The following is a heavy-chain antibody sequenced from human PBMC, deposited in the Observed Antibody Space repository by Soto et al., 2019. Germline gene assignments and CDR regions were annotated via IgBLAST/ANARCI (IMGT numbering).Heavy chain of an antibody. D-gene: IGHD6-6*01. CDR2: ISGSGGST. J-gene: IGHJ6*02. Sequence: EVQLLESGGGLVQPGGSLRLSCAASGFTFSSYAMSWVRQAPGKGLEWVSAISGSGGSTYYADSVKGRFTISRDNSKNTLYLQMNSLIAEDTAVYYCATAARSNYYYGMDVWGQGTTVTVSS. V-gene: IGHV3-23*01. CDR1: GFTFSSYA. CDR3: ATAARSNYYYGMDV.